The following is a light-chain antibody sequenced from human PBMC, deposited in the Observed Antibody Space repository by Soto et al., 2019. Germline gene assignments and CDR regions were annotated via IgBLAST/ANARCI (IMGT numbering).Light chain of an antibody. CDR1: QSISSW. Sequence: DIQMTQSPSTLSASVGDRVTITCRASQSISSWLAWYQQKPGKAPKLLIFDASSLESGTPSRFSGRRSGTQISLTIIGLLPDDVATYYCQQYDNYKPLTFGGGTKVDIK. J-gene: IGKJ4*01. CDR3: QQYDNYKPLT. CDR2: DAS. V-gene: IGKV1-5*01.